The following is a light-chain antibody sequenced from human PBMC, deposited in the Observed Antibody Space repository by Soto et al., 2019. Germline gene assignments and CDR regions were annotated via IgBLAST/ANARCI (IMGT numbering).Light chain of an antibody. CDR2: EVN. V-gene: IGLV2-8*01. CDR1: SSDVGGYNY. J-gene: IGLJ3*02. CDR3: SSYVGSNRGV. Sequence: QSALTQPPSASGSPGQSVTISCTGSSSDVGGYNYVSWYLHHPGKAPRLMIYEVNKRPSGVPDRFSGSKSGNTASLTVSGLQAEDEADYYCSSYVGSNRGVFGGGTKLTVL.